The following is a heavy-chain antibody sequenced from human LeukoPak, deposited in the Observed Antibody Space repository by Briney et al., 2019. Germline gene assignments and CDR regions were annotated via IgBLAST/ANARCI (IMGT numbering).Heavy chain of an antibody. CDR2: IYYSGST. Sequence: KPSETLSPTCTVSGGSISSSSYYWGWIRQPPGKGLEWIGSIYYSGSTYYNPSLKSRVTISVDTSKNQFSLKLSSVTAADTAVYYCARHSGRISFYMDVWGKGTTVTVSS. CDR1: GGSISSSSYY. CDR3: ARHSGRISFYMDV. J-gene: IGHJ6*03. D-gene: IGHD1-26*01. V-gene: IGHV4-39*01.